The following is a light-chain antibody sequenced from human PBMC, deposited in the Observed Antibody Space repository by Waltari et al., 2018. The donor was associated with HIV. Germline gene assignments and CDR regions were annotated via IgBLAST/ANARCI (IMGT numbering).Light chain of an antibody. V-gene: IGLV2-8*01. J-gene: IGLJ3*02. CDR2: AVN. Sequence: SALTQPPSASASPGQSVTLSCTGTSSDVVGFDYFSWYQHHPAKAPKLLIYAVNRRPSGVPDRFSGSKSGNTASLTVSGLQTEDEADYYCSSYADTNNVLFGGGTKLTVL. CDR1: SSDVVGFDY. CDR3: SSYADTNNVL.